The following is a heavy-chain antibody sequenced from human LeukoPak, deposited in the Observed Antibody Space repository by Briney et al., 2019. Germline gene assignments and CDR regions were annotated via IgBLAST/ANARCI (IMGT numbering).Heavy chain of an antibody. J-gene: IGHJ4*02. CDR3: AGVGYYASGPFSYFDY. CDR1: GFTFSGYA. Sequence: GGSLRLSCAASGFTFSGYAMHWVRQAPGKGLEWVAVISYDGSNEYYEDSVKGRFTISRDNSKNTLYLQMNSLSVEDTAVYYCAGVGYYASGPFSYFDYWGQGTLVTVSS. V-gene: IGHV3-30*04. D-gene: IGHD3-10*01. CDR2: ISYDGSNE.